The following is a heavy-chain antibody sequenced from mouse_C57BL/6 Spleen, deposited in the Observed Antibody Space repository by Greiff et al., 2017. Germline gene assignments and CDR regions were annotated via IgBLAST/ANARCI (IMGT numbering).Heavy chain of an antibody. CDR2: ISSGSSTI. CDR3: ALYGSSAYYAMDY. Sequence: EVMLVESGGGLVKPGGSLKLSCAASGFTFSDYGMHWVRQAPEKGLEWVAYISSGSSTIYYADTVKGRYTISRDNAKNTLFLQMTSLRSEGTAMYYCALYGSSAYYAMDYWGQGTSVTVSS. J-gene: IGHJ4*01. V-gene: IGHV5-17*01. CDR1: GFTFSDYG. D-gene: IGHD1-1*01.